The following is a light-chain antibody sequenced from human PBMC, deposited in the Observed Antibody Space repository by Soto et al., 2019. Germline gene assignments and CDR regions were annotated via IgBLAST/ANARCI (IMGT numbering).Light chain of an antibody. Sequence: EIVLTQSPATLSVSPGGRATLSCRASQSISDNLAWYQQKPGQAPRLLIYGASKRATGIPARFSGSGSGTDFTLTISSLQSEDFAVYYCQQYNNWPWTFGQGTKVDIK. CDR1: QSISDN. CDR2: GAS. J-gene: IGKJ1*01. V-gene: IGKV3-15*01. CDR3: QQYNNWPWT.